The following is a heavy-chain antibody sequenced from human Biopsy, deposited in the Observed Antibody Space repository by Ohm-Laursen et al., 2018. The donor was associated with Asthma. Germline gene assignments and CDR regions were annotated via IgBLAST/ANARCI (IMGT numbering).Heavy chain of an antibody. CDR1: GFTFRSYA. CDR3: VRDVMEWYLPAFDF. D-gene: IGHD3-3*01. V-gene: IGHV3-30-3*01. CDR2: GGSYYDGGLK. Sequence: SLRLSCTASGFTFRSYAMHWVHQAPGKGLEWVAVGGSYYDGGLKYYADSVNGRFTVSRDDSKNTLYLQMNSLRPDDTAVYYCVRDVMEWYLPAFDFWGQGTLVTVSS. J-gene: IGHJ4*02.